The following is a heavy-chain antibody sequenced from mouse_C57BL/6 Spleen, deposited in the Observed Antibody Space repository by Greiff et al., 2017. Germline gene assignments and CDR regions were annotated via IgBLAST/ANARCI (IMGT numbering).Heavy chain of an antibody. D-gene: IGHD2-4*01. CDR3: ARYDYGFAY. J-gene: IGHJ3*01. CDR2: IDPSDSYT. CDR1: GYTFTSYW. V-gene: IGHV1-69*01. Sequence: VQLQQPGAELVMPGASVKLSCKASGYTFTSYWMHWVKQRPGQGLEWIGEIDPSDSYTNYNQKFKGKSTWTVDKSSSTADMQLRRLTSEDSAVYYGARYDYGFAYWGQGTLVTVSA.